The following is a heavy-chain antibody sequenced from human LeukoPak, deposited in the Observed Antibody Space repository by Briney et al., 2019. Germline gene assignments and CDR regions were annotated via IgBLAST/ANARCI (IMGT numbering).Heavy chain of an antibody. CDR3: AKDHPAMGLYYGMDV. CDR1: GFTFSSYG. CDR2: MGYEGSNK. D-gene: IGHD5-18*01. V-gene: IGHV3-33*06. J-gene: IGHJ6*02. Sequence: AGSLRLSCAASGFTFSSYGLLWVRQAAAKGLHWVAVMGYEGSNKYYADSVKGRFTISRDNSKTTLYLQMNRLRAEDTAVYYCAKDHPAMGLYYGMDVWGQGTTVTVSS.